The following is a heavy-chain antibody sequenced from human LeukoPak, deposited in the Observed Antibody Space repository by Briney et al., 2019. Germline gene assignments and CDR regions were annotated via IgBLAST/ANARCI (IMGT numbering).Heavy chain of an antibody. D-gene: IGHD1-26*01. CDR2: IRYDGSNK. CDR1: GFTFSSYG. CDR3: AKSRGWELLRGRVDY. J-gene: IGHJ4*02. V-gene: IGHV3-30*02. Sequence: PGGSLRLSCAASGFTFSSYGMHWVRQAPGKGLEWVAFIRYDGSNKYYADSMKGRFTISRDNSKNTLYLQMNSLRAEDTAVYYCAKSRGWELLRGRVDYWGQGTLVTVSS.